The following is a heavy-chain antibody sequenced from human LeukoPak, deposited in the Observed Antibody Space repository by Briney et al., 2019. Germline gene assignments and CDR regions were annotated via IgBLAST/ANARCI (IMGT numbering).Heavy chain of an antibody. CDR3: AEDGTTMVTFWFDP. D-gene: IGHD5-18*01. Sequence: PGGSLRLSCAASGFTFDNYAMHWVRQAPGKGLEWVSLISGDGGSTYYADSVKGRFTISRDNSKNSLYLQMNSLRTEDTALYYCAEDGTTMVTFWFDPWGQGTLVTVSS. V-gene: IGHV3-43*02. CDR2: ISGDGGST. CDR1: GFTFDNYA. J-gene: IGHJ5*02.